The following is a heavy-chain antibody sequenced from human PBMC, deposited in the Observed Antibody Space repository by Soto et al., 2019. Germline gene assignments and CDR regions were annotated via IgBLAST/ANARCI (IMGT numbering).Heavy chain of an antibody. CDR2: IIPIFGTA. Sequence: SVKVSCKASGGTFSSYAISWVRQAPGQGLEWMGGIIPIFGTANYAQKFQGRVTITADESTSTAYMELSSLRSEDTAVYYCARDPDKYYYDSSGLVYYGMDVWGQGTTVTVSS. CDR1: GGTFSSYA. V-gene: IGHV1-69*13. D-gene: IGHD3-22*01. J-gene: IGHJ6*02. CDR3: ARDPDKYYYDSSGLVYYGMDV.